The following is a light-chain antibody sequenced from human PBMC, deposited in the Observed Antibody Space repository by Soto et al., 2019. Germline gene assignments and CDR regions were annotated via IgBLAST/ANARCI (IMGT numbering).Light chain of an antibody. V-gene: IGLV1-44*01. CDR2: SYN. Sequence: QSVLTQPPSASGTPGQRVTISCSGSSSNIGSNTVNWYQQLPGTAPKLLIYSYNQRPSGVPDRFSGSKSGTSASLAISGLQSEDEADYYCAAWDDSLSGPVFGRGTKLTVL. CDR1: SSNIGSNT. J-gene: IGLJ3*02. CDR3: AAWDDSLSGPV.